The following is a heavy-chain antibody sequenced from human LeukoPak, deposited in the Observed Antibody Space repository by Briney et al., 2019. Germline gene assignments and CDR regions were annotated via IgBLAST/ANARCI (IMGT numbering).Heavy chain of an antibody. CDR2: TYYRSKWYN. CDR3: ARDLSTPQPEGLDDAFDI. J-gene: IGHJ3*02. D-gene: IGHD3-16*01. CDR1: GDSVSSNSAA. Sequence: SQTLSLTCAISGDSVSSNSAAWNWIRQSPSRGLEWLGRTYYRSKWYNDYAVSVKSRITINPDTSKNQFSLQLNSVTPEDTAVYYCARDLSTPQPEGLDDAFDIWGQGTMVTVSS. V-gene: IGHV6-1*01.